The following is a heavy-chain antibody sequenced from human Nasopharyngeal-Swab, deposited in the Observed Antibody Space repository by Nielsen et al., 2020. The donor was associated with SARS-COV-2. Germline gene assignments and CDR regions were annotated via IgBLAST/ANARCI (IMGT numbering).Heavy chain of an antibody. D-gene: IGHD6-13*01. CDR3: ARDVAAAFDY. Sequence: GESLKISCAASGFTFSSYWMHWVRQAPGKGLVWVSRINSDGSSTSYADSVKGRFTISRDNAKNTLYPQMNSLRAEDTAVYYCARDVAAAFDYWGQGTLVTVSS. V-gene: IGHV3-74*01. CDR2: INSDGSST. CDR1: GFTFSSYW. J-gene: IGHJ4*02.